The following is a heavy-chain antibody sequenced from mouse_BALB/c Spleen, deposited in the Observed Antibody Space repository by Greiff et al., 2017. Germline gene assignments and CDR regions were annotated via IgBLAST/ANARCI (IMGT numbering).Heavy chain of an antibody. CDR3: ARGGNYDGYYGVRPYFDY. V-gene: IGHV1-7*01. Sequence: QVQLQQSGAELAKPGASVKMSCKASGYTFTSYWMHWVKQRPGQGLEWIGYINPSTGYTEYNQKFKDKATLTADKSSSTAYMQLSSLTSEDSAVYYCARGGNYDGYYGVRPYFDYWGQGTTLTVSS. J-gene: IGHJ2*01. D-gene: IGHD2-3*01. CDR2: INPSTGYT. CDR1: GYTFTSYW.